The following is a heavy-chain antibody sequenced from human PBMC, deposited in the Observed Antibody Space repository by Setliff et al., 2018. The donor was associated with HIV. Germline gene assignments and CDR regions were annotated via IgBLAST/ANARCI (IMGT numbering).Heavy chain of an antibody. CDR1: GGSISSGSYY. D-gene: IGHD3-3*01. J-gene: IGHJ5*01. Sequence: SETLSLTCTVSGGSISSGSYYWSWIRQPAGKGLEWIGHIYTSGSTNYNPSLKSRVTISVDTSKNQFSLKLSSVTAADTAVYYCARRVYYDFWSGYYLSISKWFDSWGQGILVTAPQ. CDR3: ARRVYYDFWSGYYLSISKWFDS. V-gene: IGHV4-61*09. CDR2: IYTSGST.